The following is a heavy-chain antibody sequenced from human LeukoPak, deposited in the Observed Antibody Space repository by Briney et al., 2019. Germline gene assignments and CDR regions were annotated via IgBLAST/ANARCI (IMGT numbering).Heavy chain of an antibody. Sequence: PGGSLRLSCAASGFTFTNAWMSWVRPAPGKGVEWVGHIKSKTDGGTTDYAAPVKGRFTISRDNSKNTLYLQMSSLKTEDTAVYYCSTTIFYCGSDGYCGHFWHQGTLVTVSS. D-gene: IGHD2-21*02. J-gene: IGHJ4*02. CDR1: GFTFTNAW. CDR3: STTIFYCGSDGYCGHF. V-gene: IGHV3-15*01. CDR2: IKSKTDGGTT.